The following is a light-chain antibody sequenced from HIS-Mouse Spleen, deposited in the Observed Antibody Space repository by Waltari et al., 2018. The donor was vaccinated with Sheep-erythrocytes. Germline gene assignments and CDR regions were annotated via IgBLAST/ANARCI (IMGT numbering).Light chain of an antibody. CDR3: QAWDSSTAV. CDR1: KLGDKY. V-gene: IGLV3-1*01. J-gene: IGLJ2*01. CDR2: QDS. Sequence: SYELTQPPSVSVSPGQTASITCSGDKLGDKYACWYQQKPGQSPVLVIYQDSKRPSGIPGRFSGSNSRHPATLTFSGTPAMDEADYYSQAWDSSTAVFGGGTKLTVL.